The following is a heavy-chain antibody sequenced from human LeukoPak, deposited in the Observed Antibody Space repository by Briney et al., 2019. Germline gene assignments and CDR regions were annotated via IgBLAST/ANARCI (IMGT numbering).Heavy chain of an antibody. CDR1: GFSLSTSGVG. V-gene: IGHV2-5*01. Sequence: SGPTLVNPTQTLTLTCTFSGFSLSTSGVGVGWIRQPPGKALEWLALIYWNDDKRYSPSLKSRLTITKDTSKNQVVLTMTNMDPVDTATYYCAHSEIIAVAGRNPFQHWGQGTLVTVSS. J-gene: IGHJ1*01. CDR3: AHSEIIAVAGRNPFQH. D-gene: IGHD6-19*01. CDR2: IYWNDDK.